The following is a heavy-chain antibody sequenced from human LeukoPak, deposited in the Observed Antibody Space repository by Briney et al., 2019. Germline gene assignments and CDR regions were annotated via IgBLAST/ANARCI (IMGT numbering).Heavy chain of an antibody. V-gene: IGHV3-30*02. D-gene: IGHD2-2*01. CDR2: IRYDGSNK. Sequence: GGSLRLSCAASGFTFSSYGMHWVRQAPGKGLEWVAFIRYDGSNKYYADSVKGRFTISRDNSKNTLYLQMNSLRAEDTAVYYCAKDFVVVPAATDDAFDIWGQGTMVTVSS. CDR1: GFTFSSYG. J-gene: IGHJ3*02. CDR3: AKDFVVVPAATDDAFDI.